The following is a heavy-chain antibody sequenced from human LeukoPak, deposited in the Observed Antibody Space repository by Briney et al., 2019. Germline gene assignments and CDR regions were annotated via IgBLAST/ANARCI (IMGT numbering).Heavy chain of an antibody. CDR3: TRCSYDSSGYRTCYFDY. CDR1: GFTFSSYA. CDR2: ISKDVDNR. V-gene: IGHV3-30*01. J-gene: IGHJ4*02. Sequence: GTSLRLSCAASGFTFSSYAMHWVRQAPGKGLEWVAVISKDVDNRYYADSVKGRFTISRGNSQNTLYLQMNSLRAEDTAMYYCTRCSYDSSGYRTCYFDYWGQGTLVTVSS. D-gene: IGHD3-22*01.